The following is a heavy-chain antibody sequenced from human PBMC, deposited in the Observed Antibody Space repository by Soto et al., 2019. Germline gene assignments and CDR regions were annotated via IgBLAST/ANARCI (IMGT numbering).Heavy chain of an antibody. D-gene: IGHD3-9*01. CDR1: GYTFTSYY. J-gene: IGHJ4*02. CDR2: INPSGGST. Sequence: QVQLVQSGAEVKQPGASVKVSCKASGYTFTSYYMHWVRQAPGQGLEWMGIINPSGGSTSYAQKFQGRVTMTRDTSTSTVYMELSSLRSEDTAVYYCARGDDILTGRGGYYDYWGQGTLVTVSS. V-gene: IGHV1-46*01. CDR3: ARGDDILTGRGGYYDY.